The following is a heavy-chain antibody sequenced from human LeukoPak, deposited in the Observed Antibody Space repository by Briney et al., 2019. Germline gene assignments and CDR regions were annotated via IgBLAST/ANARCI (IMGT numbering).Heavy chain of an antibody. CDR1: GFTFNKYA. D-gene: IGHD2-2*03. J-gene: IGHJ4*02. Sequence: TGGSLRLSCAASGFTFNKYAMSWVRQAPGKGLEWVSAISGSDAGTYYADSVKGRFTISRDNSKNTLYLQMNSLRAEDAAVYYCAKDSHWILFDDWGQGTLVTVSS. CDR3: AKDSHWILFDD. CDR2: ISGSDAGT. V-gene: IGHV3-23*01.